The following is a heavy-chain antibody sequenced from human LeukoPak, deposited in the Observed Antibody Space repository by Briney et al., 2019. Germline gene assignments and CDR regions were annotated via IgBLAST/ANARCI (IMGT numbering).Heavy chain of an antibody. J-gene: IGHJ4*02. CDR2: IDPSDSYT. D-gene: IGHD1-1*01. CDR1: GYSFTSYW. Sequence: GESLKISRKGSGYSFTSYWISWVRQMPGKGLEWMGRIDPSDSYTNYSPSFQGHVTISADKSISTAYLQWSSLKASDTAMYYCALSFPGGTSFDYWGQGTLVTVSS. V-gene: IGHV5-10-1*01. CDR3: ALSFPGGTSFDY.